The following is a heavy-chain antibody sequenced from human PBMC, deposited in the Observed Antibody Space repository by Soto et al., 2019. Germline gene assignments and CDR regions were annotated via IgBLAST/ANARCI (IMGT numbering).Heavy chain of an antibody. D-gene: IGHD5-18*01. V-gene: IGHV2-5*02. CDR1: GFSLSTRGVG. CDR3: AHRPRGYSYYLDY. Sequence: QITLKESGPTLVKPTQTLTLTCTFSGFSLSTRGVGVGWIRQPPGKALEWLALLYWDDDEGYSPSLKSRITITKDTSKNQVVLTVTNMDPVDTATYYCAHRPRGYSYYLDYWGQGTVVTVSS. CDR2: LYWDDDE. J-gene: IGHJ4*02.